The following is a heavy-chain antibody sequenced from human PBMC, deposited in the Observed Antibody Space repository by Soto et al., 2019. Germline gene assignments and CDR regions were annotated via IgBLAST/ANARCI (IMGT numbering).Heavy chain of an antibody. J-gene: IGHJ3*02. CDR3: AKDSSYVLRYFDWPDAFDI. V-gene: IGHV3-23*01. CDR2: ISGSGGST. D-gene: IGHD3-9*01. CDR1: GFTFSSYA. Sequence: GGSLRLSCAASGFTFSSYAMSWVRQAPGKGQEWVSAISGSGGSTYYADSVKGRFTISRDNSKNTLYLQMNSLRAEDTAVYYCAKDSSYVLRYFDWPDAFDIWGQGTMVTVSS.